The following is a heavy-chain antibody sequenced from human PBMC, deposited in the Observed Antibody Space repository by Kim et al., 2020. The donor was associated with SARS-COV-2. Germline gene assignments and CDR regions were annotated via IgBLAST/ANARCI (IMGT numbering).Heavy chain of an antibody. V-gene: IGHV3-49*04. CDR2: IRSKGYGGTI. Sequence: GGSLRLSCTASGFTFGDFAMSWVRQAPGKGLECVGFIRSKGYGGTIEYAASVKGRFTISRDDSKSIAYLQMNSLKTEDTAVYSCTRGLTLPGEWEVDPPIDYYYGRDVWGQGTTVTGAS. D-gene: IGHD1-26*01. CDR3: TRGLTLPGEWEVDPPIDYYYGRDV. CDR1: GFTFGDFA. J-gene: IGHJ6*02.